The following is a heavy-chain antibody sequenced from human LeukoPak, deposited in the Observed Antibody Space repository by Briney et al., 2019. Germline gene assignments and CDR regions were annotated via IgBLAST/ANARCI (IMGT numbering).Heavy chain of an antibody. CDR2: IKQDGSEK. V-gene: IGHV3-7*01. CDR1: GFTFSSYA. J-gene: IGHJ4*02. CDR3: ARSRSDYDFWSGYHLDY. D-gene: IGHD3-3*01. Sequence: GGSLRLSCAASGFTFSSYAMSWVRQAPGKGLEWVANIKQDGSEKYYVDSVKGRFTIPRDNAKNSLYLQMNSLRAEDTAVYYCARSRSDYDFWSGYHLDYWGQGTLVTVSS.